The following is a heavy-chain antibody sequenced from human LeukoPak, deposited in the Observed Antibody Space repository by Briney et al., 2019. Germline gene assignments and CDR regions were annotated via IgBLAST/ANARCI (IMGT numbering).Heavy chain of an antibody. Sequence: SVKVSCKASGGTFSSYAISWVRQAPGQGLEWMGRIIPIFGTANYAQKFQGRVTITPDESTSTAYMELGSLRSEDTAVYYCARGWYLDTAMARGYWGQGTLVTVSS. V-gene: IGHV1-69*15. CDR2: IIPIFGTA. CDR3: ARGWYLDTAMARGY. CDR1: GGTFSSYA. J-gene: IGHJ4*02. D-gene: IGHD5-18*01.